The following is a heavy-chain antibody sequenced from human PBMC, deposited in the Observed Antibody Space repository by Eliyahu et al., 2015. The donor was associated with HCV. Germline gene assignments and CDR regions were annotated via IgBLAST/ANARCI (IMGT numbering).Heavy chain of an antibody. CDR3: ARGVAAPDAFDI. CDR1: GFTFSTYW. Sequence: EVQLVESGGGLVQPGGSLRLSCAASGFTFSTYWMHWVRQAPGKGLVWVSRINTDGSSTINADSVKGRFTISRDNAKNTLYLQMNSLRAEDTSVYYCARGVAAPDAFDIWGQGTMVTVSS. D-gene: IGHD6-13*01. CDR2: INTDGSST. J-gene: IGHJ3*02. V-gene: IGHV3-74*01.